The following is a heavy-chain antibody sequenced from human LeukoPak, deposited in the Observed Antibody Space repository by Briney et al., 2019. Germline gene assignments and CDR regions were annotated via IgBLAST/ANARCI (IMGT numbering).Heavy chain of an antibody. V-gene: IGHV3-23*01. Sequence: PGGSLRLSCAASGFTFSSYAMSWVRQAPGKGLEWVSGISGSGGSTYYADSVKGRFTISRDNSKNTLYLQMNSLRAEDTAVYYCAKDRHVRYFDWSYDYWGQGTLVTVSS. D-gene: IGHD3-9*01. CDR2: ISGSGGST. J-gene: IGHJ4*02. CDR3: AKDRHVRYFDWSYDY. CDR1: GFTFSSYA.